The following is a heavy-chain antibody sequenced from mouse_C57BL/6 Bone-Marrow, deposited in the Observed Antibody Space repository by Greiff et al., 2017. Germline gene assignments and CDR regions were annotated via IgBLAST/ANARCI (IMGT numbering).Heavy chain of an antibody. CDR1: GFNIKDYY. CDR3: ARGALYDDYDVGCAY. CDR2: IDPEDGET. Sequence: VQLQQSGAELVKPGASVKLSCTASGFNIKDYYMHWVKQRTEQGLEWIGRIDPEDGETKYAPKFQGKATITADTSSNTAYLQLSSLTSEDSAVYFCARGALYDDYDVGCAYWGQGTLVTVSA. D-gene: IGHD2-4*01. V-gene: IGHV14-2*01. J-gene: IGHJ3*01.